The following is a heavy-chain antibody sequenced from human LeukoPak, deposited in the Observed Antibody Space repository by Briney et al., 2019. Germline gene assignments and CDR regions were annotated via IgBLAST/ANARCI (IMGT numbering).Heavy chain of an antibody. CDR1: GGSFSGYY. D-gene: IGHD3-16*01. Sequence: SETLSLTCAVNGGSFSGYYWSWIRQPPGKGLEWIGEINHSGSTNYNPSLKRQVTISIDTSKNQFSLRLSSVTAADTAVYYCARGRPFYWGQGTLVTVSS. CDR2: INHSGST. J-gene: IGHJ4*02. CDR3: ARGRPFY. V-gene: IGHV4-34*01.